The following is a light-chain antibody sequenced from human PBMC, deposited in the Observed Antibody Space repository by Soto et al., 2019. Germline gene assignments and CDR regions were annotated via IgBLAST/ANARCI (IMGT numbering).Light chain of an antibody. CDR3: GPWDSSLRALV. Sequence: QSVLTQPPSVSAAPGQKVTISCSGSSSNIGNNYVSWYQQLPGTAPKLLIYDNNKRPSGIPDRFSGSKSGTSATLGITGLQTGEEADYYCGPWDSSLRALVFGGGTKVTVL. CDR2: DNN. J-gene: IGLJ2*01. CDR1: SSNIGNNY. V-gene: IGLV1-51*01.